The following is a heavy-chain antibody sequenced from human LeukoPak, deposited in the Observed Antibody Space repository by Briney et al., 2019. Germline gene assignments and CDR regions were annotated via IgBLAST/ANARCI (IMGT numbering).Heavy chain of an antibody. V-gene: IGHV3-48*03. D-gene: IGHD3-3*01. Sequence: GGSLRLSCAASGFTFSSYKMNWVRQAPGKGLEWVSYISSGGSTIYYADSVKGRFTISRDNAKNTLYLQMNSLRVEDTAVYYCTKSDWFDPWGQGTLVTVSS. J-gene: IGHJ5*02. CDR1: GFTFSSYK. CDR3: TKSDWFDP. CDR2: ISSGGSTI.